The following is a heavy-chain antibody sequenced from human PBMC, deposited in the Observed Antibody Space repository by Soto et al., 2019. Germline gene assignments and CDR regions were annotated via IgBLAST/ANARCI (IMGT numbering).Heavy chain of an antibody. CDR2: IIPIFGTA. Sequence: QVQLVQSGAEVKKPGSSVKVSCKASGGTFSSYSINWVRQAPGQGLEWMGEIIPIFGTANYAQKFQGRVTITAAESTSTASMELSSLRSEDTAVYYCARDGGRRSGGIDYWGQGALVTVSS. CDR3: ARDGGRRSGGIDY. D-gene: IGHD1-26*01. J-gene: IGHJ4*02. CDR1: GGTFSSYS. V-gene: IGHV1-69*01.